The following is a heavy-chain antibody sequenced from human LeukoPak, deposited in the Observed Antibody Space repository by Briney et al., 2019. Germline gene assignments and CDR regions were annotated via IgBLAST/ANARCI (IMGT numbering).Heavy chain of an antibody. J-gene: IGHJ5*02. V-gene: IGHV3-30*02. CDR1: GFTFSSYG. CDR2: IRHDGSSK. D-gene: IGHD2-15*01. CDR3: ANLAPRLGYCSGGSCYSSRWFDP. Sequence: GGSLRLSCAASGFTFSSYGMHWVRQAPGKGLEWVAFIRHDGSSKYYADSVKGRFTISRDNSKNTLYLQMNSLRAEDTAVYYCANLAPRLGYCSGGSCYSSRWFDPWGQGTLVTVSS.